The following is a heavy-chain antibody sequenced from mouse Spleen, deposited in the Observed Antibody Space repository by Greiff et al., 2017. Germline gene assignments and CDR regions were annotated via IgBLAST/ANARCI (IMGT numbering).Heavy chain of an antibody. CDR3: TRGGYRDYTGYFDV. V-gene: IGHV1-5*01. J-gene: IGHJ1*01. CDR2: IYPGNSDT. CDR1: GYTFTSYW. Sequence: VQLQQSGTVLARPGASVKMSCKTSGYTFTSYWMHWVKQRPGQGLEWIGAIYPGNSDTSYNQKFKGKAKLTAVTSASTAYMELSSLTNEDSAVYYCTRGGYRDYTGYFDVWGAGTTVTVSS. D-gene: IGHD2-14*01.